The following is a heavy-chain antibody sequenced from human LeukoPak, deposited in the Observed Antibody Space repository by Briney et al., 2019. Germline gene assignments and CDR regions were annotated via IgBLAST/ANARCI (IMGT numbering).Heavy chain of an antibody. J-gene: IGHJ5*02. D-gene: IGHD3-16*02. Sequence: SETLSLTRTVSGGSMNHYHWSWIRQPAGRGLEWIGHIYTSGTINYNPSLKSRVTMSIDTSKNQFSLKLSSVTAADTAVYYCARHSGYYDYVWGSYRPNWFDPWGQGTLVTVSS. CDR2: IYTSGTI. V-gene: IGHV4-4*07. CDR1: GGSMNHYH. CDR3: ARHSGYYDYVWGSYRPNWFDP.